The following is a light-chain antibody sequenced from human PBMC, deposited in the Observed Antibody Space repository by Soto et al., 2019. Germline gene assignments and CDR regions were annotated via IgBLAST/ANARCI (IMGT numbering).Light chain of an antibody. CDR2: DTS. J-gene: IGLJ3*02. V-gene: IGLV7-46*01. CDR3: WLTYSGVGVV. CDR1: TGAVTSGHY. Sequence: QAVVIQESSLTVSPGETVTLTCDSSTGAVTSGHYPYWFQQKSGQAPRTLIYDTSKKYSWTPARFSGSLLGDKAALTLSGAQPEEEAEYYCWLTYSGVGVVFGGGTKLTVL.